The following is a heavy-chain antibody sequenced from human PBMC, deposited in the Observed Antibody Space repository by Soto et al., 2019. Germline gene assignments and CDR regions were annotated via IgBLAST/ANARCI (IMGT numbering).Heavy chain of an antibody. CDR2: IIPIFGTA. D-gene: IGHD5-18*01. CDR3: ARVIHLHLGYGLDF. Sequence: SVKVSCKGSGGTFSSYASSWVRQAPGQRLEWMGGIIPIFGTANYAQKFQGRVTITADESTSTAYIELSSLRSEDTAVYYCARVIHLHLGYGLDFRAQGSTVTVSS. V-gene: IGHV1-69*13. CDR1: GGTFSSYA. J-gene: IGHJ6*02.